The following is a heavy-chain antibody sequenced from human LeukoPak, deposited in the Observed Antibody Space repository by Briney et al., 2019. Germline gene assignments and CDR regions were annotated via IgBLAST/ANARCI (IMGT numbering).Heavy chain of an antibody. CDR3: ARHLAQYSSSPFDY. J-gene: IGHJ4*02. V-gene: IGHV4-38-2*01. Sequence: KPSETLSLTCAVSGYSISSGYYWGWIRQPPGKGLEWIGSIYHSGSTYYNPSLKSRATISVDTSKNQFSLKLSSVTAADTAVYYCARHLAQYSSSPFDYWGQGTLVTVSS. CDR1: GYSISSGYY. CDR2: IYHSGST. D-gene: IGHD6-6*01.